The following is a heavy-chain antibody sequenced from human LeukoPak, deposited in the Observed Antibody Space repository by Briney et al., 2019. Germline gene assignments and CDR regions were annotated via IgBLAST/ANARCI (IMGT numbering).Heavy chain of an antibody. V-gene: IGHV7-4-1*02. CDR1: GYTFTGYY. Sequence: ASVKVSCKASGYTFTGYYMHWVRQAPGQGLEWMGWINTNTGKPTYAQGFTGRFVFSLDTSVSTAYLQISSLKAEDTAVYYCARDCSSSSWYPPYYYGMDVWGQGTTVTVSS. CDR3: ARDCSSSSWYPPYYYGMDV. CDR2: INTNTGKP. J-gene: IGHJ6*02. D-gene: IGHD6-13*01.